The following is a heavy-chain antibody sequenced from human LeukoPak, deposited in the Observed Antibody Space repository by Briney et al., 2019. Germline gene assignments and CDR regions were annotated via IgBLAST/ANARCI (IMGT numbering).Heavy chain of an antibody. CDR3: ARTQKGSGYLYYDY. J-gene: IGHJ4*02. V-gene: IGHV5-51*01. D-gene: IGHD3-22*01. CDR1: GYSFTSYW. CDR2: IYPGDSDT. Sequence: RRGESLKISCKGSGYSFTSYWIGWVRQLPGKGLEWMGIIYPGDSDTRYSPSFQGQVTISADKSISTAYLQWSSLKASDTAMYYCARTQKGSGYLYYDYWGQGTLVTVSS.